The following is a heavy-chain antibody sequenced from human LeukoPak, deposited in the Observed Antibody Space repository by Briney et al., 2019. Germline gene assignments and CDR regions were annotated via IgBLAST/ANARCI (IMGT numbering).Heavy chain of an antibody. Sequence: GGSLRLSCAASGFTFSDYSMNWVRQAPGKGLEWVSYISSSSTTIFYADSVKGRFTISRDNAKNSLFLQMNGLRDEDRALYYCARERVIAAAGDGFDSWGQGTLVTVSS. CDR2: ISSSSTTI. CDR3: ARERVIAAAGDGFDS. V-gene: IGHV3-48*02. D-gene: IGHD2-21*01. J-gene: IGHJ4*02. CDR1: GFTFSDYS.